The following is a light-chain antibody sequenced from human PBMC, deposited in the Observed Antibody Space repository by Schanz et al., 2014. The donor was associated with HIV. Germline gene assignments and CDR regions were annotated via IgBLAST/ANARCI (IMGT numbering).Light chain of an antibody. CDR2: DVT. CDR1: SSDVGGYNH. J-gene: IGLJ2*01. CDR3: SSYTGSSSVI. Sequence: QSALTQPPSASGSPGQSVTISCTGTSSDVGGYNHVSWYQQHPGKAPKLMIYDVTNRPSGVSNRFSGSKSGNTASLTISGLQAEDEADYYCSSYTGSSSVIFGGGTKLTVL. V-gene: IGLV2-14*03.